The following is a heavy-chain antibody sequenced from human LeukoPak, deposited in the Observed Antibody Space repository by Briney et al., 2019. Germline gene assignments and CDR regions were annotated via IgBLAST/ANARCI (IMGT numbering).Heavy chain of an antibody. V-gene: IGHV3-30*03. J-gene: IGHJ4*02. CDR2: ISYDGSNK. CDR1: GFTFSSYG. D-gene: IGHD6-13*01. Sequence: GGSLRLSCAASGFTFSSYGMHWVRQAPGKGLEWVAIISYDGSNKYYADSVKGRFTISRDNSKNTLYLQMNSLRAEDTAIYYCARSYSGLPYFDYWGQGTLVTVSS. CDR3: ARSYSGLPYFDY.